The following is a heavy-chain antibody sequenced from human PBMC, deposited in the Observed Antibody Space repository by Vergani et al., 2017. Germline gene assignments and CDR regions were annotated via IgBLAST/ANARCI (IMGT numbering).Heavy chain of an antibody. D-gene: IGHD3-22*01. Sequence: EVQLVESGGGIVKPGGSLRLSCVASGFSFRNDWMNWVRRTPGKGLEWVGRIKSTVDRGTTDYAAAVKGRFTISRVHSIHTLFLQMTVLKAEDLGVYDCTTDPRCCGYCSCYWLRDHHYYGMDVWGQGTTVTVSS. CDR1: GFSFRNDW. CDR3: TTDPRCCGYCSCYWLRDHHYYGMDV. V-gene: IGHV3-15*07. CDR2: IKSTVDRGTT. J-gene: IGHJ6*02.